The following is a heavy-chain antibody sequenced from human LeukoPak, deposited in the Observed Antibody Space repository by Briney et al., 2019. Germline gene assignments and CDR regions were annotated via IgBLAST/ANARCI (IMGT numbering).Heavy chain of an antibody. V-gene: IGHV4-34*01. CDR2: INHSGST. Sequence: SETLSLTCAVYGGSFSGYYWSWIRQPPGKGLEWIGEINHSGSTNYNPSLKSRVTISVDTSKNQFSLKLSSVTAADTAVYYCVRGKNQRITIFGVVNRGFDYWGQGTLVTVSS. D-gene: IGHD3-3*01. CDR1: GGSFSGYY. CDR3: VRGKNQRITIFGVVNRGFDY. J-gene: IGHJ4*02.